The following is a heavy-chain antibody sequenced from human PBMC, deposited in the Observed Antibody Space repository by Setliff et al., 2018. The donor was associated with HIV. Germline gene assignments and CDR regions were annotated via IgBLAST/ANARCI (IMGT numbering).Heavy chain of an antibody. Sequence: GESLKISCAASGFTFSSYAMSWVRQAPGKGLEWVSAISGSGGSTYYADSVKGRFTISRDNSKNTPYLQMNSLRAEDTAVYYCAKLGSSGGSWGQGTLVTVSS. V-gene: IGHV3-23*01. D-gene: IGHD6-6*01. J-gene: IGHJ5*02. CDR1: GFTFSSYA. CDR2: ISGSGGST. CDR3: AKLGSSGGS.